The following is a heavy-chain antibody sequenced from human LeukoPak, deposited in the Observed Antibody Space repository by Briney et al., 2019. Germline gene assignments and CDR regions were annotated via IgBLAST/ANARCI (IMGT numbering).Heavy chain of an antibody. CDR1: GFTLSSYW. J-gene: IGHJ4*02. V-gene: IGHV3-7*01. D-gene: IGHD3-16*01. Sequence: PGGSLRPSCAASGFTLSSYWMSWVRQAPGKGLEWVANIKQDGSEKYYVDSVKGRFTTSRDNAKNSLYLQMNSLRAEDTAVYYCAKVGGGYIVDYWGQGTLVTVSS. CDR2: IKQDGSEK. CDR3: AKVGGGYIVDY.